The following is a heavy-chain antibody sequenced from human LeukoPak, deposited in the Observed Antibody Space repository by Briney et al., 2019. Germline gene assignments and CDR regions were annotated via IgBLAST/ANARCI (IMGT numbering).Heavy chain of an antibody. CDR1: GLTVSSNY. Sequence: GGSLRLSCAASGLTVSSNYINWVRQAPGKGLEWVSVIYSGGSTYYADSVKGRFSISRDNSKNTLYLQMNSLRAEDTAMYYCARVRIGGYCGGDCYSPDYWGQGTLVTVSS. CDR3: ARVRIGGYCGGDCYSPDY. CDR2: IYSGGST. J-gene: IGHJ4*02. V-gene: IGHV3-66*01. D-gene: IGHD2-21*02.